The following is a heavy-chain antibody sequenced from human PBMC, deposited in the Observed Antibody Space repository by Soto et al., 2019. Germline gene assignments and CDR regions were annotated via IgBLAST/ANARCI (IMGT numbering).Heavy chain of an antibody. J-gene: IGHJ6*02. CDR3: ARDVSYAMDV. CDR2: INGDGRIT. CDR1: GFSIRNYW. Sequence: PGGSLRLSCAASGFSIRNYWMHWVRQAPGKGLVWVSRINGDGRITNYEDSVKGRFTISRDDARNMVYLQMNGLRAEDTAVYYCARDVSYAMDVWGQGTTVTVSS. V-gene: IGHV3-74*01.